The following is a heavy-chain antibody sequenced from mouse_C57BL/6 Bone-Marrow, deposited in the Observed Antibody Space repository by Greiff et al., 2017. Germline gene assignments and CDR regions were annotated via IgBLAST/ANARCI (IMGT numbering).Heavy chain of an antibody. CDR1: GYTFTSYW. CDR3: AIDDDPWD. Sequence: QVQLQQPGAELVMPGASVKLSCKASGYTFTSYWMHWVKQRPGHGLEWIGEIDPSDSYTYYNPKFKGQSTLTVDKSSSTAYMQLSSLTSEDSAVYYCAIDDDPWDGGQGTTLTVSA. J-gene: IGHJ2*01. D-gene: IGHD4-1*01. CDR2: IDPSDSYT. V-gene: IGHV1-69*01.